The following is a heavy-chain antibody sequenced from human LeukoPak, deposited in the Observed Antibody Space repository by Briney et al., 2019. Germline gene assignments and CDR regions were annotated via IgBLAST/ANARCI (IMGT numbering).Heavy chain of an antibody. CDR3: AKNDYDYVWGSSLRGWFDP. D-gene: IGHD3-16*01. CDR1: GGSISSYY. J-gene: IGHJ5*02. V-gene: IGHV4-4*07. Sequence: PSETLSLTCTVSGGSISSYYWSWIRQPAGKGLEWIGRIYTSGSTNYNPSLKSRVTMSVDTSKNQFSLKLSSVTAADTAVYYCAKNDYDYVWGSSLRGWFDPWGQGTLVTVSS. CDR2: IYTSGST.